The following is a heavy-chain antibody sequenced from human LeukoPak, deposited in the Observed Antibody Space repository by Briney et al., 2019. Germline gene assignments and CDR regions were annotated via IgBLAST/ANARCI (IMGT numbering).Heavy chain of an antibody. D-gene: IGHD6-19*01. V-gene: IGHV4-59*01. J-gene: IGHJ4*02. CDR3: ARGGWYYDC. CDR2: IYYSGST. Sequence: PSETLSLTCTVSGGSISSYYWSWIRQPPGKGLEWIGYIYYSGSTKYNPSLKSRVTISVDTSKNQFSLKLSSVTAADTAMYYCARGGWYYDCWGQGTLVTVSS. CDR1: GGSISSYY.